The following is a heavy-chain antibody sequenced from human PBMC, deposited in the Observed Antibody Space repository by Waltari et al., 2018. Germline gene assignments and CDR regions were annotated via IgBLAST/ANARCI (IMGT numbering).Heavy chain of an antibody. V-gene: IGHV3-48*04. CDR3: ATTAGQWSY. Sequence: EVQLVESGGGLVQPGGSLRLYCAASGFTFSSDSMNWVRQAPGKGLEWVSYISSSISTIYYADSVKGRFTISRDNAKNSLYLQMNSLRAEDTAVYYCATTAGQWSYWGQGTLVTVSS. CDR1: GFTFSSDS. D-gene: IGHD6-19*01. CDR2: ISSSISTI. J-gene: IGHJ4*02.